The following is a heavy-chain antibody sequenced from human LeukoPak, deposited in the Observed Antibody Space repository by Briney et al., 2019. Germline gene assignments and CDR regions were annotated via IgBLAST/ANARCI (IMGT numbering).Heavy chain of an antibody. D-gene: IGHD1-26*01. CDR1: GGSIGSGVYS. CDR3: ARESLDAFDI. J-gene: IGHJ3*02. Sequence: SETLSLTCAVSGGSIGSGVYSLSWVRQPPGEGLEWIGYIHLSGSTFYNPSLMSRVTISIDRSKNQYSLKLTSVTAADTAVYYCARESLDAFDIWGQGTMVTVSS. CDR2: IHLSGST. V-gene: IGHV4-30-2*01.